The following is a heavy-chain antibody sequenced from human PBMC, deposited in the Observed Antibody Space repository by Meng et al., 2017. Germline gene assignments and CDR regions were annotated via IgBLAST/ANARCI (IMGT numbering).Heavy chain of an antibody. CDR1: GYTFTGYY. CDR2: INPNSGGT. D-gene: IGHD6-19*01. Sequence: ASVKVSCKASGYTFTGYYMHWVRQAPGQGLEWMGRINPNSGGTNYAQKFQGRVTMTRDTSSSTAYMELSRLRSDDTAVYYCAREGHSSGWPGVDVWGQGTTVTVSS. J-gene: IGHJ6*02. CDR3: AREGHSSGWPGVDV. V-gene: IGHV1-2*06.